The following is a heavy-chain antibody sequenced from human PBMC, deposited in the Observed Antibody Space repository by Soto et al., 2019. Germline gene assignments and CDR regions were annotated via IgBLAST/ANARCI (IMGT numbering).Heavy chain of an antibody. J-gene: IGHJ2*01. Sequence: QLQLQESGPGLVKPSETLSLTCTVSGGSISSSSYYWGWIRQPPGKGLEWIGSISYSGSTYYNPSLKIRVTISVDTSKNQFSPKLSSVTAADTAVYYCARLVPRGSYYYWYFDLWGRGTLVTVSS. D-gene: IGHD1-26*01. CDR2: ISYSGST. V-gene: IGHV4-39*01. CDR3: ARLVPRGSYYYWYFDL. CDR1: GGSISSSSYY.